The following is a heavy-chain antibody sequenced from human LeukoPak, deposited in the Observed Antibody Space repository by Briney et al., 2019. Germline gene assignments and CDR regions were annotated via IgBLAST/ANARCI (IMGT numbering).Heavy chain of an antibody. Sequence: PGRSLRLSCAASGFTFSSYSMNWVRQAPGKGLEWVSYISSSSTIYYADSVKGRFTISRDNAKNSLYLQMNSLRAEDAAVYYCARDERMTAFDYWGQGTLVTVSS. CDR2: ISSSSTI. J-gene: IGHJ4*02. V-gene: IGHV3-48*01. CDR1: GFTFSSYS. D-gene: IGHD2-21*02. CDR3: ARDERMTAFDY.